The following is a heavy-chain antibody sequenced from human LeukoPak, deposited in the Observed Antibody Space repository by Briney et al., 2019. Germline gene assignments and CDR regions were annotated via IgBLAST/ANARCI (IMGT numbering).Heavy chain of an antibody. CDR3: ARREAAAGIDY. CDR2: IYYSGST. J-gene: IGHJ4*02. D-gene: IGHD6-13*01. Sequence: NPSETLSLTCTVSGGSISSYYWSWIRQPPGKGLEWIGYIYYSGSTNYNPSLKSRVTISVDTSKNQFSLKLSSVTAADTAVYYCARREAAAGIDYWGQGTLVTVSS. CDR1: GGSISSYY. V-gene: IGHV4-59*08.